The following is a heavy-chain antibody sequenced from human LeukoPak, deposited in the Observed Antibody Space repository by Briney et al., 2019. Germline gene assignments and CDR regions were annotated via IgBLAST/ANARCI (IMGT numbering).Heavy chain of an antibody. V-gene: IGHV1-8*02. CDR2: MNPNSGNT. CDR1: GYTFTIYD. D-gene: IGHD4/OR15-4a*01. Sequence: ATVNVSCKASGYTFTIYDLNWVRQAPGQGLDWMGYMNPNSGNTGSSQKFHGRLTMTRSTSINTGYMELSSLKYEDTAVYFCAQGRYGANPLSLWGQGTMVTVSS. J-gene: IGHJ3*01. CDR3: AQGRYGANPLSL.